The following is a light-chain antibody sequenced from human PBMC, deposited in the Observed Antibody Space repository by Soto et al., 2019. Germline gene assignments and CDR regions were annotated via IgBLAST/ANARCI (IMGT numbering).Light chain of an antibody. Sequence: QAVVTQETSLTVSPGGTVTLTCGSSTGAVTNGHYPYWFQQKPGQAPRTLIYDTTNRHSWTPARFSGSLLGGKAALTLSGAQHEDEAEYYCLLSYNGPYVFGTGTKVTVL. CDR1: TGAVTNGHY. CDR3: LLSYNGPYV. J-gene: IGLJ1*01. V-gene: IGLV7-46*01. CDR2: DTT.